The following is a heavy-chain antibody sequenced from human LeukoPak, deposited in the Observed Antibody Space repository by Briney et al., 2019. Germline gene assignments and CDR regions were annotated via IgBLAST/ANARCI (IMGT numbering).Heavy chain of an antibody. D-gene: IGHD2-2*01. CDR1: GYTFTSYA. CDR2: INTNTGNP. V-gene: IGHV7-4-1*02. Sequence: GASVKVSCKASGYTFTSYAMNWVRQAPGQGLEWMGWINTNTGNPTYAQGFTGRFVFSLDTSVSTAYLQISSLKAEDTAVYYCVGVPAAGNYYYGMDVWGQGTTVTVSS. CDR3: VGVPAAGNYYYGMDV. J-gene: IGHJ6*02.